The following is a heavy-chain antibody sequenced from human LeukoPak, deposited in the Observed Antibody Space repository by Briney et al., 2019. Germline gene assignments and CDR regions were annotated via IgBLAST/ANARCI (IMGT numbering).Heavy chain of an antibody. Sequence: SQTLSLTCTVSGGSISSGDYYWSWIRQPPGTGLEWIGYIYYSGSTYYNPSLKSRVTISVDTSKNQFSLKLSSVTAADTAVYYCARGRDHYYYYMDVWGKGTTVSVSS. CDR3: ARGRDHYYYYMDV. J-gene: IGHJ6*03. V-gene: IGHV4-30-4*08. CDR1: GGSISSGDYY. CDR2: IYYSGST.